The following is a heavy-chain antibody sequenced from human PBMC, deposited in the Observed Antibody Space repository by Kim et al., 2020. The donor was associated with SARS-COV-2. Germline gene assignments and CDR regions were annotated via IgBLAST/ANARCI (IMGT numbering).Heavy chain of an antibody. D-gene: IGHD6-19*01. CDR3: AKDPTPPSIIAVAYFDY. J-gene: IGHJ4*02. Sequence: VEGRFTISRDNSKNTLYLQMNSLRAEDTAVYYCAKDPTPPSIIAVAYFDYWGQGTLVTVSS. V-gene: IGHV3-30*02.